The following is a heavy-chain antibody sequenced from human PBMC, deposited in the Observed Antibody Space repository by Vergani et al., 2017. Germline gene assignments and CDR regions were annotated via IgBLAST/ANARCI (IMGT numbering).Heavy chain of an antibody. CDR1: GGTFSSYT. V-gene: IGHV1-69*02. CDR3: ASTVTGYGSGPYGMDV. D-gene: IGHD3-10*01. Sequence: QVQLVQSGAEVKKPGSSVKVSCKASGGTFSSYTISWVRQAPGQGLEWMGRIIPILGIANYAQKFQGRVTITADNSTSTAYMELSSLRSEDTAVYYCASTVTGYGSGPYGMDVWGQGTTVTVSS. CDR2: IIPILGIA. J-gene: IGHJ6*02.